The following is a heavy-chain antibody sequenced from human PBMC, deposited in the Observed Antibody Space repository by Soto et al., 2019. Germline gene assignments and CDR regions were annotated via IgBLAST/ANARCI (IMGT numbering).Heavy chain of an antibody. V-gene: IGHV4-31*03. D-gene: IGHD3-3*02. CDR2: IYYSGST. J-gene: IGHJ6*02. Sequence: SETLSLTCTVSGGSISSGGYYWSWIRQHPGKGLEWIGYIYYSGSTYYNPSLKSRVTISVDTSKNQFSLKLSSVTAADTAVYYCARDIRIFGVGPGSVGYGMDVWGQGTTVTVSS. CDR3: ARDIRIFGVGPGSVGYGMDV. CDR1: GGSISSGGYY.